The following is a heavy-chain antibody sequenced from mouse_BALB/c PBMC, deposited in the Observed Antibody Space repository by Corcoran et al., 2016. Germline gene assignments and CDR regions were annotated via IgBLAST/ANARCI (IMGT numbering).Heavy chain of an antibody. V-gene: IGHV14-3*02. CDR1: GFNIKDTY. J-gene: IGHJ4*01. CDR2: IDPANGNT. D-gene: IGHD1-1*01. Sequence: EVQLQQSGAELVKPGASVKLSCTASGFNIKDTYMHWVKQRPEQGLEWIGRIDPANGNTKYDPKFQGKATITADTSPNTAYLQLSSLTSEDTAVYYCARAVVDYAMDYWGQGTSVTVSS. CDR3: ARAVVDYAMDY.